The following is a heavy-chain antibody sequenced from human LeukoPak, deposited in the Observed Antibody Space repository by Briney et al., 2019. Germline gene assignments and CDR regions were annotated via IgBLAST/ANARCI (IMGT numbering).Heavy chain of an antibody. Sequence: PGRSLRLSCAASGFTFSSYSMNWVRQAPGKGLEWVSYISSSSSTIYYADSVKGRFTISRDNAKNSLYLQMNSLRAEDTAVYYCAREPYEGYCSTTSCYWNAFDIWGQGTMVTVSS. CDR2: ISSSSSTI. CDR1: GFTFSSYS. D-gene: IGHD2-2*01. CDR3: AREPYEGYCSTTSCYWNAFDI. J-gene: IGHJ3*02. V-gene: IGHV3-48*01.